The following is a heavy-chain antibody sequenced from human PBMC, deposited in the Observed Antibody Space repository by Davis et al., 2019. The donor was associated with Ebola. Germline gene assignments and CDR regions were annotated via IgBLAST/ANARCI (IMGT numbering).Heavy chain of an antibody. CDR1: GGTFSSYA. Sequence: SVKVSCKASGGTFSSYAISWVRQAPGQGLEWMGRIIPILGIANYAQKFQGRVTITADKSTSTAYMELSSLRSEDTAVYYCARDIVATIKDDYWGQGTLVTVSS. CDR3: ARDIVATIKDDY. CDR2: IIPILGIA. J-gene: IGHJ4*02. D-gene: IGHD5-12*01. V-gene: IGHV1-69*04.